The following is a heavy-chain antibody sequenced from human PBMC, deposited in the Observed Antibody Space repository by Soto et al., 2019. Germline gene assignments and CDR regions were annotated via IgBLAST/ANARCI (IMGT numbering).Heavy chain of an antibody. CDR3: ARDIAMLTIFGYYYYGMDV. Sequence: ASVKVSCKASGYSFTGYYMHWVRQAPGQGLEWMGWINPNSGGTNYAQKFQGRGTMTRDTSISTAYMELSRLRSDDTGVYYCARDIAMLTIFGYYYYGMDVWGQGTTVTVYS. D-gene: IGHD3-10*02. V-gene: IGHV1-2*02. J-gene: IGHJ6*02. CDR2: INPNSGGT. CDR1: GYSFTGYY.